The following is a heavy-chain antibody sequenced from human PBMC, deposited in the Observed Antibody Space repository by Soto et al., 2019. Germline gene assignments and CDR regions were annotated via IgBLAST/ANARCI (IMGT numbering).Heavy chain of an antibody. V-gene: IGHV3-23*01. CDR2: ISGSGGST. Sequence: PGGSLRLSCAASGFTFSSYAMSWVRQAPGEGLEWVSAISGSGGSTYYADSVKGRFTIPRDNSKNTLYLQMNSLRAEDTAVYYCAKGYNWNDVAAFDIWGQGTMVTVSS. CDR3: AKGYNWNDVAAFDI. J-gene: IGHJ3*02. CDR1: GFTFSSYA. D-gene: IGHD1-20*01.